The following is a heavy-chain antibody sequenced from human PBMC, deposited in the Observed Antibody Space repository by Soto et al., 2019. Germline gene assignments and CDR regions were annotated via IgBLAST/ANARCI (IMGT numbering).Heavy chain of an antibody. CDR2: IYYSGST. D-gene: IGHD6-13*01. CDR3: AREGIAAAGRFDP. J-gene: IGHJ5*02. Sequence: SETLSLTCTVSGGSVSSGSYYWSWIRQPPGKGLEWIGYIYYSGSTNYNPSLKSRVTISVDTSKNQFSLKLSSVTAADTAVYYCAREGIAAAGRFDPWGQGTLVTVSS. V-gene: IGHV4-61*01. CDR1: GGSVSSGSYY.